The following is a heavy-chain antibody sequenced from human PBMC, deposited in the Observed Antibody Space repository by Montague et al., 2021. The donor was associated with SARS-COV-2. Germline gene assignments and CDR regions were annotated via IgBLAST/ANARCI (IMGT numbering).Heavy chain of an antibody. CDR2: IYYTGST. V-gene: IGHV4-59*08. Sequence: SETLSLTCTVSGGSISGYYWTWIRQPPGKGLEWLGHIYYTGSTKYNPSLRSRVTISIDTPKNQFSLKLRSVTTADTAVYYCARHDIFSNWFDPWGQGTLVTVSS. J-gene: IGHJ5*02. CDR3: ARHDIFSNWFDP. CDR1: GGSISGYY. D-gene: IGHD3-9*01.